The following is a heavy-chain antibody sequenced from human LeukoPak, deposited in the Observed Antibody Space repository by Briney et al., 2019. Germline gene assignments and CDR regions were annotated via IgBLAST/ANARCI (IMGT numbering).Heavy chain of an antibody. J-gene: IGHJ4*02. D-gene: IGHD2-2*01. V-gene: IGHV3-23*01. CDR2: VSSDGINT. CDR3: AKDCSSTSCYVEPY. Sequence: GGSLRLSCSASGFTFSNFAMSWVRQAPGKGLEWVSAVSSDGINTYYTDSLKGRFTISRDNSKNTVFLQMHSLTAEDTAVYYCAKDCSSTSCYVEPYWGQGTLVTVSS. CDR1: GFTFSNFA.